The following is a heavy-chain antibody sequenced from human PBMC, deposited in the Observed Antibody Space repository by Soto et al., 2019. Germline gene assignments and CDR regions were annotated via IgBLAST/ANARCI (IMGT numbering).Heavy chain of an antibody. CDR2: LYDVDGS. CDR3: ATWHEREHAYDV. Sequence: DVQLVESGGGLIQPGESLRLSCAAFGLTISGKKYVAWLRQAPGKGLAWVSGLYDVDGSFYADSVRGRFTTSSDSSKTTVDLQMNDLRPDDTAVYYYATWHEREHAYDVWGQGTTVTVSS. J-gene: IGHJ3*01. CDR1: GLTISGKKY. V-gene: IGHV3-53*01. D-gene: IGHD1-1*01.